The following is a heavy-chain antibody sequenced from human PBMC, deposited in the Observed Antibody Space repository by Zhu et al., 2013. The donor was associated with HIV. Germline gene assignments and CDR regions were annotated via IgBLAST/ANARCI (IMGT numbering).Heavy chain of an antibody. CDR3: ARGQWELPLLHEY. CDR2: MKTNSGNT. J-gene: IGHJ4*02. Sequence: ASVKVSCKASEYTLTSYDIHWVRQVTGQGLEWMGRMKTNSGNTGYAKKFQGRVTFTRNTSIDTAYMELSSLTSEDTAVYYCARGQWELPLLHEYWGQGTLVTVSS. V-gene: IGHV1-8*03. D-gene: IGHD1-26*01. CDR1: EYTLTSYD.